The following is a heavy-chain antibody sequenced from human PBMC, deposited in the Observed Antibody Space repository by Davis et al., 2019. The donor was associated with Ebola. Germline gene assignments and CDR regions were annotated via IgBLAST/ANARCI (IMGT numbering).Heavy chain of an antibody. V-gene: IGHV3-15*07. CDR2: IRSEGAGGTR. Sequence: GESLKISCAASGFTFTNVWMNWVRQAPGKGLEWVGRIRSEGAGGTRDYAASAKGRFTIWRDDSKSTVYLQMNSLRAEDTALYYCAKGGYQLLLCWFDPWGQGTLVTVSS. J-gene: IGHJ5*02. CDR3: AKGGYQLLLCWFDP. CDR1: GFTFTNVW. D-gene: IGHD2-2*01.